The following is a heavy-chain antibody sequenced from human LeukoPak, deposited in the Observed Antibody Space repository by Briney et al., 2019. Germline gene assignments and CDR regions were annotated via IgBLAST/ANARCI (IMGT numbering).Heavy chain of an antibody. CDR3: ATLMGVVRGIIIGYLGY. Sequence: PGGSLRLSCAASGFIFSTYEMNWVRQAPGKGLEWLSYISYSGRTIYYADSVKGRFTMSRDNSKNMLYLQMKSLRAEDTAIYYCATLMGVVRGIIIGYLGYWGQGTLVTVSP. V-gene: IGHV3-48*03. CDR2: ISYSGRTI. D-gene: IGHD3-10*01. J-gene: IGHJ4*02. CDR1: GFIFSTYE.